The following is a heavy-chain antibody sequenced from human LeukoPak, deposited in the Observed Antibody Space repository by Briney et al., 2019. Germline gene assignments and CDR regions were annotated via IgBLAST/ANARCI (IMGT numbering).Heavy chain of an antibody. CDR3: AKDVVGHQWVENF. V-gene: IGHV3-30*02. CDR1: GFTFTTYG. Sequence: PGGSLRFSCAASGFTFTTYGMHWVRQAPGKGLEWVAFIQSDGSDISYGDSVKGRFTISRDNSKNTLYLQMDSLRPEDAGVYHCAKDVVGHQWVENFWGQGTLVTVSS. D-gene: IGHD2-21*01. J-gene: IGHJ4*02. CDR2: IQSDGSDI.